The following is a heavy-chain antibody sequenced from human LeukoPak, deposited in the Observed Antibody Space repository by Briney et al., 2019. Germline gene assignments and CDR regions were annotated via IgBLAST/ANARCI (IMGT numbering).Heavy chain of an antibody. CDR1: GFTFSSYA. CDR2: ISGGGDTT. Sequence: GGSLRLSCAASGFTFSSYAMNWVRQAPGKGLEWVSTISGGGDTTYYAHSVKGRFTISRDNSKNTLYLQMDGLRAEDTAVYYCAKDRRQWLTYFDYWGQGTLVTVSS. D-gene: IGHD6-19*01. V-gene: IGHV3-23*01. J-gene: IGHJ4*02. CDR3: AKDRRQWLTYFDY.